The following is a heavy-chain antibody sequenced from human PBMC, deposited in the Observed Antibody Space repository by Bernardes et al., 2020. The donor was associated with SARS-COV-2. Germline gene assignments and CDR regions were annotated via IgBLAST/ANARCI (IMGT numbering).Heavy chain of an antibody. CDR1: GFSFSSYS. J-gene: IGHJ6*01. V-gene: IGHV3-48*02. Sequence: GGSLRLSCAASGFSFSSYSMNWVRQAPGKGLEWVSYISSSSRFITYADSVKGRFTVSRDNAKDSMYLQMNSLRDEDTAVYYCAKRESHLHYYDAMDVWGQGTTVTVSS. D-gene: IGHD3-10*01. CDR2: ISSSSRFI. CDR3: AKRESHLHYYDAMDV.